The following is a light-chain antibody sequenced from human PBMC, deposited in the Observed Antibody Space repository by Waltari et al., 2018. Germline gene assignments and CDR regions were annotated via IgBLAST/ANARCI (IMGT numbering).Light chain of an antibody. J-gene: IGKJ1*01. CDR2: WAS. CDR1: QSVLYNSNDKNY. V-gene: IGKV4-1*01. Sequence: DIVMTQSPDSLAVSLGERATINCKSSQSVLYNSNDKNYLAWYQQKPGQPPKLLIYWASTRESGVPDRFSGSGSGTDLTLTISSLQAEDVAVYYCQQYYRSRTFGQGTKVEIK. CDR3: QQYYRSRT.